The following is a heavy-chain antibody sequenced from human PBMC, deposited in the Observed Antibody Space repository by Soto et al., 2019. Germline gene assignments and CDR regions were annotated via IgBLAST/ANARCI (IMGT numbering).Heavy chain of an antibody. CDR1: GGSFSSLV. CDR3: ERGPAHFDP. V-gene: IGHV1-69*10. J-gene: IGHJ5*02. CDR2: INPMLGVA. D-gene: IGHD2-2*01. Sequence: GASVKVSCKASGGSFSSLVISWLRQAPGQGPEWMGGINPMLGVANFAQKFQDRVTITADESTTTAYMELSSLRSEDTAVYYCERGPAHFDPWGQGTLVTVSS.